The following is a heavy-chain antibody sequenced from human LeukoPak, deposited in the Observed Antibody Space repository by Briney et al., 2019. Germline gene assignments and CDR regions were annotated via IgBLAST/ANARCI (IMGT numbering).Heavy chain of an antibody. CDR2: ISSSSSTI. J-gene: IGHJ4*02. CDR3: ARAGPYGDYDY. D-gene: IGHD4-17*01. CDR1: GFTFSSYS. V-gene: IGHV3-48*01. Sequence: GGSLRLSCAASGFTFSSYSMNWVRQAPGKGLEWVSYISSSSSTIYYADSVKGQFTISRDNAKNSLYLQMNSLRAEDTAVYYCARAGPYGDYDYWGQGTLVTVSS.